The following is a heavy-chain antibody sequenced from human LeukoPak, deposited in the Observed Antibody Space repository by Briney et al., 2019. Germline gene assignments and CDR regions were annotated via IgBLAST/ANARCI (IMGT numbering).Heavy chain of an antibody. D-gene: IGHD6-13*01. J-gene: IGHJ4*02. Sequence: GVSLSCSCAASGFTFDDYGMSRLPPAPGKGLEGVSDINWNGGSSGYADPVKGRFTIARDNAKNSLYLQMNSLRAEDTALYYCARTKGQQLVLYYFDYWGQGTLVTVSS. V-gene: IGHV3-20*04. CDR2: INWNGGSS. CDR1: GFTFDDYG. CDR3: ARTKGQQLVLYYFDY.